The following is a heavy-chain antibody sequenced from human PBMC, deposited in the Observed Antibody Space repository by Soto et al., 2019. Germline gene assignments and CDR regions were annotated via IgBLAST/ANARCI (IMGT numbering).Heavy chain of an antibody. CDR3: ARGGVSGSGSSYYYYYYGMDV. CDR1: GYTFSSYG. Sequence: GASVKVSCKASGYTFSSYGISWVRQAPGQGLEWMGWISAYNGNTNYAQKLQGRVTMTTDTSTSTAYMELRSLRSDDTAVYYCARGGVSGSGSSYYYYYYGMDVWGQGTTVTVSS. J-gene: IGHJ6*02. D-gene: IGHD3-10*01. V-gene: IGHV1-18*01. CDR2: ISAYNGNT.